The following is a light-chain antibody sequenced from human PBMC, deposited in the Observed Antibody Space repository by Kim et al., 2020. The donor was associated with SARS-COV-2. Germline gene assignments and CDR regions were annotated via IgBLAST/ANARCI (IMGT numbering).Light chain of an antibody. CDR3: QQYDNRPLT. CDR2: DAS. Sequence: DIQMTQSPSSLSASVGDRVTITCQASQDISNYLNWYQQKPGKAPKLLIYDASNLETGVPSRFSGSGSGTDFTFTISSLQPEDIATYYCQQYDNRPLTFGGGTKLDIK. J-gene: IGKJ4*01. V-gene: IGKV1-33*01. CDR1: QDISNY.